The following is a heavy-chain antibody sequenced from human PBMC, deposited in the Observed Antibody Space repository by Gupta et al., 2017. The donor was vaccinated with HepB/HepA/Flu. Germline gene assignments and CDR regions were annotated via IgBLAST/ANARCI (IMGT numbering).Heavy chain of an antibody. CDR1: GYTFTRVY. J-gene: IGHJ5*02. Sequence: QVQLVQAAAEEKKPVPSVKVPCKRSGYTFTRVYMHWVRRPPGQGLEWMEWINPNSGGTNYAQKFQGRVTMTRYTSISTAYMELSRLRSDDTAVYYCARVAWWFDPWGQGTLVTVSS. CDR3: ARVAWWFDP. CDR2: INPNSGGT. V-gene: IGHV1-2*02.